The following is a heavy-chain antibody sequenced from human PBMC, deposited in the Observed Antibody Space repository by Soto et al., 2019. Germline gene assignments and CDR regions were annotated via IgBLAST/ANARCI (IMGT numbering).Heavy chain of an antibody. D-gene: IGHD2-21*01. CDR2: IYYSRTT. Sequence: TLSLTCTVSGGSISSGGYYWYWIRQHPGKGLEWIGYIYYSRTTYYNPSLKSRVTISVDTSKNQFSLKLSSVTAADTAVYYCAASCVACGGFNYYGMDVWGQGTTVTVSS. J-gene: IGHJ6*02. V-gene: IGHV4-31*03. CDR3: AASCVACGGFNYYGMDV. CDR1: GGSISSGGYY.